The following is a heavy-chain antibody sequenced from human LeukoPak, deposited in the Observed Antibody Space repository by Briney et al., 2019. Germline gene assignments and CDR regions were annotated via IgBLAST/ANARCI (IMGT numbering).Heavy chain of an antibody. D-gene: IGHD6-19*01. CDR2: ISAYNGNT. J-gene: IGHJ4*02. Sequence: ASVKVSCKASGYTFSNYGISWVRQAPGQGLEWMGWISAYNGNTKSAQNLQGRVTMTTDTSTSTAYVGLRSLRSDDTAVYYCARVAVAGRAWRDYWGQGTLVTVSS. CDR3: ARVAVAGRAWRDY. CDR1: GYTFSNYG. V-gene: IGHV1-18*04.